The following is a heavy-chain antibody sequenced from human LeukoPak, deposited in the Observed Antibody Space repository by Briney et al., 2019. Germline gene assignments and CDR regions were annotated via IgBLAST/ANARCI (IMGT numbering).Heavy chain of an antibody. J-gene: IGHJ3*02. V-gene: IGHV1-18*01. CDR2: ISAYNGNT. CDR3: ARDVFGPMIVVVINAFDI. Sequence: ASVKVSCKASGYTFTSYGISWVRQAPGQGLEWMGWISAYNGNTNYAQKPQGRVTMTTDTSTSTAHMELRSLRSDDTAVYYCARDVFGPMIVVVINAFDIWGQGTMVTVSS. CDR1: GYTFTSYG. D-gene: IGHD3-22*01.